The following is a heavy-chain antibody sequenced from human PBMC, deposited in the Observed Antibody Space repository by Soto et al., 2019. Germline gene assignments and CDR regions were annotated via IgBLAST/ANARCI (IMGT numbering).Heavy chain of an antibody. CDR3: ARSSIEPRVFMYPFDS. V-gene: IGHV4-34*01. D-gene: IGHD6-6*01. Sequence: SETLSLTCAVYGGSFSGYYWSWIRQPPGKGLEWIGYIYHSGSTYYNPSLKSRVTISVDRSKNQFSLRLNSVTAADTAVYYCARSSIEPRVFMYPFDSWGQGTLVTVSS. J-gene: IGHJ4*02. CDR1: GGSFSGYY. CDR2: IYHSGST.